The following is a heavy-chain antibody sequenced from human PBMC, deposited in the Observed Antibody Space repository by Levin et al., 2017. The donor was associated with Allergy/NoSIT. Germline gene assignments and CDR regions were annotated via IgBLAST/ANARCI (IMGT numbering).Heavy chain of an antibody. D-gene: IGHD3-10*01. V-gene: IGHV3-21*01. CDR2: ISSSSSYI. J-gene: IGHJ4*02. CDR1: GFTFSSYS. CDR3: ARARFGESPPDY. Sequence: GGSLRLSCAASGFTFSSYSMNWVRQAPGKGLEWVSSISSSSSYIYYADSVKGRFTISRDNAKNSLYLQMNSLRAEDTAVYYCARARFGESPPDYWGQGTLVTVSS.